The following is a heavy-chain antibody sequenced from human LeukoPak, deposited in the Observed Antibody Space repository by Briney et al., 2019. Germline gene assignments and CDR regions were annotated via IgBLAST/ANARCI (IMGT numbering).Heavy chain of an antibody. Sequence: GASVKVSCKASGGTFSSYAISWVRQAPGQGLEWMGRIIPILGIANYAQKFQGRVTITADKSTSTAYMGLSSLRSEDTAVYYCARATPHFGYWGQGTLVTVSS. CDR3: ARATPHFGY. J-gene: IGHJ4*02. CDR1: GGTFSSYA. CDR2: IIPILGIA. V-gene: IGHV1-69*04.